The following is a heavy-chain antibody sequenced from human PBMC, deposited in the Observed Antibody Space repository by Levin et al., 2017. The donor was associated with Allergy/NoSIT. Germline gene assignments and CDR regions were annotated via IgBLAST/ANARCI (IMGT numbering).Heavy chain of an antibody. J-gene: IGHJ2*01. CDR3: ARDRGYGDHVYWYFDL. CDR2: ISTSSSTT. Sequence: GGSLRLSCAASGFTFSSYSLNWVRQAPGKGLEWVSYISTSSSTTYYSDSVKGRFTISRDNAKNSLYLQMNSLRDEDTAVYYCARDRGYGDHVYWYFDLWGRGTLVTVSS. D-gene: IGHD4-17*01. V-gene: IGHV3-48*02. CDR1: GFTFSSYS.